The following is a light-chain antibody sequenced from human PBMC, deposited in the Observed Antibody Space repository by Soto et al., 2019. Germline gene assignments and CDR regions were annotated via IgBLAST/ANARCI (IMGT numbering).Light chain of an antibody. Sequence: EIVMTQSPATLSVSPGDGATLSCRASQSVDSNLAWYQQKPGQTPRLLIYGASTRPTGIPARFSGSGSGTEFTLTVSRLEPEDFAVYFCQHYGTFGPGTKVDIK. V-gene: IGKV3D-15*01. CDR2: GAS. J-gene: IGKJ3*01. CDR3: QHYGT. CDR1: QSVDSN.